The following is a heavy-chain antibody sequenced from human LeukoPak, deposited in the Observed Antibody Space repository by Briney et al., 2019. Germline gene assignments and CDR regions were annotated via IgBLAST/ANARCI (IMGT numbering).Heavy chain of an antibody. CDR2: IYSSGST. Sequence: SETLSLTCTVSVGSISSRGFYWGWIRQPPGKGREWIGSIYSSGSTYYNPSLKSRVIISVDTSTTQFSLKLTSVTAADTAVYYCARRALGKTSDYWGQGTLVTVSS. CDR1: VGSISSRGFY. J-gene: IGHJ4*02. V-gene: IGHV4-39*01. D-gene: IGHD7-27*01. CDR3: ARRALGKTSDY.